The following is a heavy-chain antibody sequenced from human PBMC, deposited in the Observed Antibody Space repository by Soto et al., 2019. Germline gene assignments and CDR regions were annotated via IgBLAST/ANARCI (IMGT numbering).Heavy chain of an antibody. CDR2: INAGNGNT. J-gene: IGHJ6*02. CDR1: GYTFTSYA. Sequence: ASVKVSCKASGYTFTSYAMHWVRQAPGQRLEWMGWINAGNGNTKYSQKFQGRVTITRDTSASTAYMELSSLRSEDTAVYYCARDKTGHSSGWNIYYYYGMDVWGQGTTVTVSS. CDR3: ARDKTGHSSGWNIYYYYGMDV. V-gene: IGHV1-3*01. D-gene: IGHD6-19*01.